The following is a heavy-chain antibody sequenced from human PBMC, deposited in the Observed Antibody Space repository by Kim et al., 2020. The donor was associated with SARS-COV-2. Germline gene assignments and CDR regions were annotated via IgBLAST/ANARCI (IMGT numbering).Heavy chain of an antibody. CDR2: FDPEDGET. CDR3: ATPNYYDSSGYYYGGRSFDY. V-gene: IGHV1-24*01. D-gene: IGHD3-22*01. CDR1: GYTLTELS. J-gene: IGHJ4*02. Sequence: ASVKVSCKVSGYTLTELSMHWVRQAPGKGLEWMGGFDPEDGETIYAQKFQGRVTMTEDTSTDTAYMELSSLRSEDTAVYYCATPNYYDSSGYYYGGRSFDYWGQGTLVTVSS.